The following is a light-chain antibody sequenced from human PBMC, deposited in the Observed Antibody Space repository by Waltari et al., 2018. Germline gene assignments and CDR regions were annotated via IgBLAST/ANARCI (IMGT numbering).Light chain of an antibody. CDR2: DAS. CDR1: QSVGKS. Sequence: EIVLTQSPGTLSLSPEERATLSCRASQSVGKSLAWYQQRPGQAPRLLIYDASTRATGTPGRFSGSGFGTDFSLAISSLEPEDFAVYFCQHYVNLPVTFGQGTKVEI. CDR3: QHYVNLPVT. J-gene: IGKJ1*01. V-gene: IGKV3-20*01.